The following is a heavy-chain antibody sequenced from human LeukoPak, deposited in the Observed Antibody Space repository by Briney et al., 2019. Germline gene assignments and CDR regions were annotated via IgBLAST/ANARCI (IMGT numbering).Heavy chain of an antibody. V-gene: IGHV1-8*03. CDR3: ARGKVAGGATSYWFDP. Sequence: ASVKVSCKASGYTFTSYDINWVRQATGQGLEWMGWMNPNSGNTGYAQKFQGRVTITRNTSISTVYMELSSLRSEDTAVYYCARGKVAGGATSYWFDPWGQGTLVTVSS. CDR1: GYTFTSYD. CDR2: MNPNSGNT. J-gene: IGHJ5*02. D-gene: IGHD1-26*01.